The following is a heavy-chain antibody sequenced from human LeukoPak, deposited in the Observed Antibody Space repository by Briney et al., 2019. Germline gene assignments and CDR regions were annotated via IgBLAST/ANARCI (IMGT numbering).Heavy chain of an antibody. D-gene: IGHD5-12*01. CDR2: ISYDGTNK. Sequence: GGSLRLSCAASGFTFSSYGMHWVRQAPGKGLEWVAVISYDGTNKYYAESVKGRITIYRDNSKNMLYLQMDSLRSEDTAVYYCARGGWLRVSDSVSYYYYMDVWGKGTTVTVSS. J-gene: IGHJ6*03. CDR3: ARGGWLRVSDSVSYYYYMDV. CDR1: GFTFSSYG. V-gene: IGHV3-30*03.